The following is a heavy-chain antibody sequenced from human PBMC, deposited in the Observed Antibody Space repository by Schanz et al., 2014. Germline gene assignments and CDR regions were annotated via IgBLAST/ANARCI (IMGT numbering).Heavy chain of an antibody. D-gene: IGHD3-3*01. V-gene: IGHV3-48*01. Sequence: EVQLVESGGDLVQPGGSLRLSCSASGFTFSTFAMHWVRQAPGKGLEWVSVISWNSGTIGYADSVKGRFTMSRDNAKNSVFLQMNSLRAEDTAVYYCVRDSFFAFDYWGQGTLVTVSS. CDR3: VRDSFFAFDY. J-gene: IGHJ4*02. CDR1: GFTFSTFA. CDR2: ISWNSGTI.